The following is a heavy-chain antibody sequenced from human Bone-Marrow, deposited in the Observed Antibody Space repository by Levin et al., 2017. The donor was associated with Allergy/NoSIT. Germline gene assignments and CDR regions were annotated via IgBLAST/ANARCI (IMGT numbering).Heavy chain of an antibody. CDR2: IYYSGTT. CDR3: AKIYASGWYSMDY. V-gene: IGHV4-59*01. J-gene: IGHJ4*02. CDR1: GVSMTNNY. D-gene: IGHD6-19*01. Sequence: SQTLSLTCSVSGVSMTNNYWTWIRQPPGKGLEWIWYIYYSGTTEYNPSLKGRVTISIDTSTTQVSLKLSSVTAADTAVYFCAKIYASGWYSMDYWGQGILVAVSS.